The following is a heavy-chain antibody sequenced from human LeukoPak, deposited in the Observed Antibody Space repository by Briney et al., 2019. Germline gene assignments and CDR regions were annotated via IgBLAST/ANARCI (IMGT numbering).Heavy chain of an antibody. V-gene: IGHV4-39*01. CDR1: GGSISSSGYL. Sequence: PSETLSLTCTVSGGSISSSGYLWGWIRQPPGKGLEWIGSIYYSGSTYYNSSLKSRVTISIDTSKNQFSLKLSSVTAADTAVYFCASLGGGYNGDYWGQGTLVTVSS. CDR3: ASLGGGYNGDY. CDR2: IYYSGST. D-gene: IGHD5-24*01. J-gene: IGHJ4*02.